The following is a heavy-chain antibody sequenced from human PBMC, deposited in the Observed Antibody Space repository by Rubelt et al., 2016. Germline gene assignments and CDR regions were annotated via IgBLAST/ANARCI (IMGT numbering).Heavy chain of an antibody. V-gene: IGHV3-43*01. CDR1: GFPFADYV. D-gene: IGHD6-19*01. CDR2: ISRNGDST. J-gene: IGHJ4*02. Sequence: VLLVESGGVVVHRGGSLRLSCAASGFPFADYVMHWVRQAPGKGLEWVSLISRNGDSTYYTDSVKGRFNNSKNALFLQMNALTPEDTALYYCGRGRGFYKSSGFFVGQWGQGTLVTVSS. CDR3: GRGRGFYKSSGFFVGQ.